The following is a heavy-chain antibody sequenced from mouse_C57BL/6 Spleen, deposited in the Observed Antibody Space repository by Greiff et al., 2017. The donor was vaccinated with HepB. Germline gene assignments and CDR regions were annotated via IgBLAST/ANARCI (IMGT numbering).Heavy chain of an antibody. J-gene: IGHJ4*01. Sequence: QVQLKESGPGLVAPSQSLSITCTVSGFSLTSYGVSWVRQPPGKGLEWLGVIWGDGSTNYHSALISRLSISKDNSKSQVFLKLNSLQTDDTATYYCAKPESPYYYGSPYYAMDYWGQGTSVTVSS. V-gene: IGHV2-3*01. D-gene: IGHD1-1*01. CDR1: GFSLTSYG. CDR3: AKPESPYYYGSPYYAMDY. CDR2: IWGDGST.